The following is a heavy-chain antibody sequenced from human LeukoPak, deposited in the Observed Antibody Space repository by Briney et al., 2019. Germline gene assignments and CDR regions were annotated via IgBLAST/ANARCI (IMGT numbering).Heavy chain of an antibody. CDR3: ARRRGATPLFDY. D-gene: IGHD1-26*01. Sequence: SETLSLTCTVSGGSISSYYWGWIRQPPGKGLEWIGYIYYSGSTNYNPSLKSRVTISVDTSKNQFSLKLSSVTAADTAVYYCARRRGATPLFDYWGQGTLVTVSS. CDR2: IYYSGST. CDR1: GGSISSYY. J-gene: IGHJ4*02. V-gene: IGHV4-59*08.